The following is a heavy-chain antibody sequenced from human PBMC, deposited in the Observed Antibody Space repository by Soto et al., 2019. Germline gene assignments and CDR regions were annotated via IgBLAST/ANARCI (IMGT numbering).Heavy chain of an antibody. V-gene: IGHV1-18*01. CDR2: ISTYNGNT. D-gene: IGHD2-2*01. CDR1: GYIFSTYG. CDR3: ARSCSTNSCYFIY. Sequence: ASVKVSCKTSGYIFSTYGISWVRQAPGRGLEWMGWISTYNGNTNYAQNLQGRVTMTTDTSTSTAYMELRSLRSDDTAVYYCARSCSTNSCYFIYWGQGTLVTVSS. J-gene: IGHJ4*02.